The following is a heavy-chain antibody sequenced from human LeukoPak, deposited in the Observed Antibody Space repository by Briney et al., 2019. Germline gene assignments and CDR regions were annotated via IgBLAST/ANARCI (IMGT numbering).Heavy chain of an antibody. J-gene: IGHJ4*02. CDR2: IYTSGST. CDR1: SGSISSYY. D-gene: IGHD4-17*01. CDR3: ARVQLTTVTGYFDY. Sequence: SETLSLTCTVSSGSISSYYWSWIRQPAGKGLEWIGRIYTSGSTNYNPSLKSRVTMSVDTSKNQISLKLSSVTAADTAVYYCARVQLTTVTGYFDYWGQGTLVTVSS. V-gene: IGHV4-4*07.